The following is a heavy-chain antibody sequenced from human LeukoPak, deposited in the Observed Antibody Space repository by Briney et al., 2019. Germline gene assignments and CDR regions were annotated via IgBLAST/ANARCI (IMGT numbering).Heavy chain of an antibody. Sequence: GGSLRLSCAASGFTFDDYAMHWVRQAPGKGLEWVSGISWNSGSIGYADSVKGRFTISRDNSKNTLYLQMNSLRAEDTAVYYCARASSWYLDYWGQGTLVTVSS. CDR3: ARASSWYLDY. J-gene: IGHJ4*02. CDR1: GFTFDDYA. D-gene: IGHD6-13*01. V-gene: IGHV3-9*01. CDR2: ISWNSGSI.